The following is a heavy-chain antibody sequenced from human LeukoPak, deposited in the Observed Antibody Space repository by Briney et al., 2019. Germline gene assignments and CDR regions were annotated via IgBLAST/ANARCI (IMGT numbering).Heavy chain of an antibody. D-gene: IGHD5-18*01. V-gene: IGHV1-18*01. CDR3: ARNRGYSYGYGDY. J-gene: IGHJ4*02. Sequence: ASVKVSCKASGYTFTTYAMNWVRQAPGQGLEWMGWISPYNGNTDYAQKLQGRVTMATDTSTSTAYMELRSLRSDDTAVYYCARNRGYSYGYGDYWGQGTLVTVSS. CDR1: GYTFTTYA. CDR2: ISPYNGNT.